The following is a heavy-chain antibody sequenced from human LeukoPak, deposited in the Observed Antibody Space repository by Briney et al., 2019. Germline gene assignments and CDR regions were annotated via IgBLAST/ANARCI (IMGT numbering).Heavy chain of an antibody. J-gene: IGHJ4*02. CDR1: GFTFSTYG. D-gene: IGHD6-19*01. Sequence: GGSLRLSCAASGFTFSTYGMHWVRQAPGKGLEWVAVISYDGSNKYYADSVKGRFTISRDNSKNTLYLQMRSLRGEDTAVYYRYVSGWTEDIDNWGQGTLVTVSS. CDR3: YVSGWTEDIDN. CDR2: ISYDGSNK. V-gene: IGHV3-30*03.